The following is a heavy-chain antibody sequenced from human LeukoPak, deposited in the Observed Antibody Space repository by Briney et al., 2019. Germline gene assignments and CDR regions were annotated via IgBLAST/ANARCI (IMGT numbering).Heavy chain of an antibody. Sequence: GSSVKVSCKASGGTFSSYAISWVRQAPGQGLGWMGRIIPILGIANYAQKFQGRVTITADESTSTAYMELSSLRSEDTAVYYCVRWPYYYDSSGQIQFDYWGQGTLVTVSS. D-gene: IGHD3-22*01. V-gene: IGHV1-69*04. CDR2: IIPILGIA. J-gene: IGHJ4*02. CDR1: GGTFSSYA. CDR3: VRWPYYYDSSGQIQFDY.